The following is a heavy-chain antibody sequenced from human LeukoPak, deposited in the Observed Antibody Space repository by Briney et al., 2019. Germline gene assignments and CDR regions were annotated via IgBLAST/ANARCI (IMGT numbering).Heavy chain of an antibody. Sequence: PGGSLRLSCAASGFTFSSYAMSWVRQAPGKGLEWVSAISGSGGSTYYADSVKGRFTISRDNSKNTLYLQMNSLRAEDTAVYYCAKDLGVVTMVQGVPDYFDYWGQGTLVTVSS. J-gene: IGHJ4*02. D-gene: IGHD3-10*01. V-gene: IGHV3-23*01. CDR1: GFTFSSYA. CDR3: AKDLGVVTMVQGVPDYFDY. CDR2: ISGSGGST.